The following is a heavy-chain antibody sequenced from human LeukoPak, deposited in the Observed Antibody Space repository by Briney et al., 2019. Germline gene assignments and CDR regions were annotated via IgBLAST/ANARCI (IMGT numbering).Heavy chain of an antibody. J-gene: IGHJ4*02. CDR1: GFTVSNYA. V-gene: IGHV3-13*01. CDR2: LGIAGDT. D-gene: IGHD1-26*01. CDR3: ARQKQSHGNFDY. Sequence: GGSLKLSCAASGFTVSNYAMHWVRQPIGKGLEWVSALGIAGDTFYPGSVKGRFTISRENAKNSLYLQMNSLRAEDTAMYYCARQKQSHGNFDYWGQGTLVTVSS.